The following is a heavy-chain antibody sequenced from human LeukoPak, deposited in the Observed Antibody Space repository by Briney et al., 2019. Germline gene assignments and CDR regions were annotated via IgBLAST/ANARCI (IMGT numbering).Heavy chain of an antibody. CDR3: ARVGYSSSWDDAFDI. J-gene: IGHJ3*02. Sequence: SETLSLTCTVSGGSISSYYWSWIRQPPGKGLEWIGYIYYSGSTNYNPSLKSRVTISIDTSKNQFSLKLSSVTAADTAVYYCARVGYSSSWDDAFDIWGQGTMVTVSS. CDR2: IYYSGST. CDR1: GGSISSYY. V-gene: IGHV4-59*01. D-gene: IGHD6-13*01.